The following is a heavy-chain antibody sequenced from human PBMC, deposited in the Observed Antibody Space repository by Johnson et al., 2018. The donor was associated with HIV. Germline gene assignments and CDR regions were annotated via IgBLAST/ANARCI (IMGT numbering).Heavy chain of an antibody. J-gene: IGHJ3*02. CDR1: GFTFSNAW. Sequence: QVQLVESGGGLVQRGGSLRLSCAVSGFTFSNAWMTWVRQAPGKGLEWVSYISMSGRTIYYADSVKGRFTISRDNAKNSLYLQMNILRAEDTAMYYCARDGTETCPDDAFDSWGQGTMVTVCS. CDR3: ARDGTETCPDDAFDS. V-gene: IGHV3-11*04. CDR2: ISMSGRTI.